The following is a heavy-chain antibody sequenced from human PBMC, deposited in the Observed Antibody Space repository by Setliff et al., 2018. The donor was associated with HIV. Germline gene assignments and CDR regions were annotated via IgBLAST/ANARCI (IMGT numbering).Heavy chain of an antibody. CDR3: AKDKGQKYADY. CDR2: IRSDGSNK. J-gene: IGHJ4*02. CDR1: GFSFKSAW. D-gene: IGHD3-10*01. Sequence: GGSLRLSCAASGFSFKSAWMSWVRQAPGKGLEWVASIRSDGSNKYYADSVTGRFTISRDDSKNTLYLQMNSLRAEDTAVYYCAKDKGQKYADYWGQGTVVTVSS. V-gene: IGHV3-30*02.